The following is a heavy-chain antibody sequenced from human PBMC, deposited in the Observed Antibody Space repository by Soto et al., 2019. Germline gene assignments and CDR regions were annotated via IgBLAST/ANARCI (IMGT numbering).Heavy chain of an antibody. V-gene: IGHV3-21*01. D-gene: IGHD3-16*02. CDR3: ASRNLGELSLYYYYYMDV. J-gene: IGHJ6*03. CDR1: GFTFSSYS. CDR2: ISSSRSYI. Sequence: GGSLRLSCAASGFTFSSYSMNWVRQAPGKGLEWVSSISSSRSYIYYADSVKGRFTISRDKPKNSLYLQMNSRRAEDTAVDYCASRNLGELSLYYYYYMDVWGKGTTVTVSS.